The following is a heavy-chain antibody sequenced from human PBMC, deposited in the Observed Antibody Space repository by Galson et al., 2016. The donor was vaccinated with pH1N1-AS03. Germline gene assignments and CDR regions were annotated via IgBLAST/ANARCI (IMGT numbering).Heavy chain of an antibody. Sequence: SVKVSCKASGYTFTSHRIIWVRQAPGQGLECMGWLTTSTGDPTYAQGFTGRFAFSLDTSVSTAYLQIDSLKADDTAVYYCARGHMSPSGFWDSWGQGTLVTVSS. D-gene: IGHD3-9*01. CDR2: LTTSTGDP. V-gene: IGHV7-4-1*01. CDR3: ARGHMSPSGFWDS. CDR1: GYTFTSHR. J-gene: IGHJ4*02.